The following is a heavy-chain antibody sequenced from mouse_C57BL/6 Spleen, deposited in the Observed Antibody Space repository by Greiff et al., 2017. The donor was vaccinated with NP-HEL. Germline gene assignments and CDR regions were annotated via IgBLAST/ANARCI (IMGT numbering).Heavy chain of an antibody. J-gene: IGHJ2*01. CDR2: INPSNGGT. CDR3: ARPLYYGSSSYYFDY. V-gene: IGHV1-53*01. Sequence: QVQLQQPGTELVKPGASVKLSCKASGYTFTSYCMHWVKQRPGQGLEWIGNINPSNGGTNYNEKFKGKATLTADTSSSTAYMQLSSLTSEDSAVYYCARPLYYGSSSYYFDYWGQGTTLTVSS. D-gene: IGHD1-1*01. CDR1: GYTFTSYC.